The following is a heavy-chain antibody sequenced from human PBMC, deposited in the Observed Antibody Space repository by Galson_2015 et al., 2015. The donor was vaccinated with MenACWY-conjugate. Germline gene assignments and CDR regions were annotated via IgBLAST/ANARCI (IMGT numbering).Heavy chain of an antibody. Sequence: SLRLSCAASGFTFSSYWMHWVRQAPGKGLVWVSRVNSDGSGTGYADSVEGRFTISRDNAKNMLLLQMNSLKVEDTAVYYCARSYVPGSDRKNYYMDFWGRGTTVTVSS. CDR2: VNSDGSGT. D-gene: IGHD3-16*01. CDR3: ARSYVPGSDRKNYYMDF. CDR1: GFTFSSYW. J-gene: IGHJ6*03. V-gene: IGHV3-74*01.